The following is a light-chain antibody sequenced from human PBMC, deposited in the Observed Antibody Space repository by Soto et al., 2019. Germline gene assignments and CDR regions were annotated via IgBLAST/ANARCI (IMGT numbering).Light chain of an antibody. CDR3: QQYATSPQT. V-gene: IGKV3-20*01. Sequence: IVLTQSPGTLSLSPGARATLSCRASQSVTSDFLAWYQQGPGQSPRLLIYGASFRATGIPDRFSGSGSGTEFRLTISRLEPEDFAVYYCQQYATSPQTFGQGTKVDIK. CDR2: GAS. CDR1: QSVTSDF. J-gene: IGKJ1*01.